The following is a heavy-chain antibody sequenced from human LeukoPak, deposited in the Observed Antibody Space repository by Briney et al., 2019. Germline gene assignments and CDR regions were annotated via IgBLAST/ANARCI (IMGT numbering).Heavy chain of an antibody. CDR3: ARDQPALGPDAFDI. V-gene: IGHV4-61*02. D-gene: IGHD2-2*01. CDR1: GASISSGDYF. CDR2: FYTRGTA. Sequence: SETLSLTCTVSGASISSGDYFWTWVRQPAGKGLEWIGRFYTRGTATYNTSLKSRVTISIDTSKNQFSLRLSSVTAADTAIYYCARDQPALGPDAFDIWGQRTMVTVSS. J-gene: IGHJ3*02.